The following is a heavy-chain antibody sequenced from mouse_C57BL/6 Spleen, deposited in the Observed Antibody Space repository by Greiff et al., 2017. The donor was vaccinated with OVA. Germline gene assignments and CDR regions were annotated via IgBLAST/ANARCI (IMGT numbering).Heavy chain of an antibody. D-gene: IGHD2-2*01. Sequence: QVQLKQSGPGLVAPSQSLSITCTVSGFSLTSYGVSWVRQPPGKGLAWLGVIWGDGSTNYHSALISRLSISKDNSKSQVFLKLNSLQTDDTATYYFSNMVTTGGLYAMDYWGQGTSVTVSS. CDR3: SNMVTTGGLYAMDY. J-gene: IGHJ4*01. CDR1: GFSLTSYG. V-gene: IGHV2-3*01. CDR2: IWGDGST.